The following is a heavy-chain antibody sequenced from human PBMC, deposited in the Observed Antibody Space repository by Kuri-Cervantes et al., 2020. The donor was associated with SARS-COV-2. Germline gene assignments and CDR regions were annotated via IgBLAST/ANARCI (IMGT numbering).Heavy chain of an antibody. CDR2: IYPGDSDT. CDR1: GYSFTSYW. Sequence: GESLKISCKGSGYSFTSYWIAWVRQMPGKGLEWMGIIYPGDSDTRYSPSFQGQVTISADKSISTAYLQWSSLKASDTAVYYCARRGDDSSDYYSSFDYWGQGTLVTVSS. J-gene: IGHJ4*02. V-gene: IGHV5-51*01. D-gene: IGHD3-22*01. CDR3: ARRGDDSSDYYSSFDY.